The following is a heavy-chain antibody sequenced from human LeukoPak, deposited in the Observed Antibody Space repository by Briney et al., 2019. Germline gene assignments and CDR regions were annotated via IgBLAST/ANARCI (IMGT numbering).Heavy chain of an antibody. J-gene: IGHJ6*02. V-gene: IGHV3-53*01. D-gene: IGHD3-3*01. CDR1: GFTVSSNY. CDR3: ARDVYDFWSGSHYGMDV. Sequence: GGSLGLSCAASGFTVSSNYMSWVRQAPGKGLEWVSVIYSGGSTYYADSVKGRFTISRDNSKNTLYLQMNSLRAEDTAVYYCARDVYDFWSGSHYGMDVWGQGTTVTVSS. CDR2: IYSGGST.